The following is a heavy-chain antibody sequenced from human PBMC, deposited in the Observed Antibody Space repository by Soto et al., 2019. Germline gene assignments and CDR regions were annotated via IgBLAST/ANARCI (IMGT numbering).Heavy chain of an antibody. CDR1: GYIFTSYD. V-gene: IGHV1-8*01. Sequence: ASVKVSCKASGYIFTSYDVSWVRQATGQGLEWMGWMNPNTGNTGFAQKFQGRVTMTRNPSLSTAYMELGSLRSEDTAVYYCARRRCSASSCYFDYWAQGPRVTVSP. CDR2: MNPNTGNT. D-gene: IGHD2-15*01. CDR3: ARRRCSASSCYFDY. J-gene: IGHJ4*02.